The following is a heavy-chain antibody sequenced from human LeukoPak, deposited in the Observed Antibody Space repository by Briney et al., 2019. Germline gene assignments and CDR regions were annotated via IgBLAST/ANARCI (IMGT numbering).Heavy chain of an antibody. V-gene: IGHV1-18*01. D-gene: IGHD6-6*01. CDR3: AKDRWRDGSSSFDN. CDR1: GYTFSSYS. Sequence: GASVKVSCKASGYTFSSYSISWVRRAPGQGLEWMGWISTYNGNTNYAQKLQGRVTMTTDTSTSTAYMELRSLRSDDTAVYYCAKDRWRDGSSSFDNWGQGTLVTVSS. CDR2: ISTYNGNT. J-gene: IGHJ4*02.